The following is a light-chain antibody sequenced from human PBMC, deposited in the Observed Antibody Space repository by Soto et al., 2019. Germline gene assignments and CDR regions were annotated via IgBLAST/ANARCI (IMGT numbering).Light chain of an antibody. CDR2: DGS. CDR1: SRYVGSYNL. Sequence: QSALTQPAPLSGAPGQSNTLSCTGTSRYVGSYNLVSWYQQHPGKAPKLLIYDGSKRPSGVSNRFSESKSGNTASLTISGLQAEDEADYYCCSYVGNSAWVFGSGTKVTVL. V-gene: IGLV2-23*01. J-gene: IGLJ1*01. CDR3: CSYVGNSAWV.